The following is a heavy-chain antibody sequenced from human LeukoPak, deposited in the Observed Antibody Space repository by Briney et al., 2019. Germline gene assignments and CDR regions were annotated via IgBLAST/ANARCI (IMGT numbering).Heavy chain of an antibody. J-gene: IGHJ4*02. Sequence: ASMKVSCKASGYTFTGYYIHWLRPAPGQRVEWMGFINPNSGGTNYAQKFQGRVTMTRDTSISTAYMELSSLTSDDTAVYYCARDLEGYHYGSGNYPQWGQGTLITVSS. CDR1: GYTFTGYY. CDR2: INPNSGGT. V-gene: IGHV1-2*02. D-gene: IGHD3-10*01. CDR3: ARDLEGYHYGSGNYPQ.